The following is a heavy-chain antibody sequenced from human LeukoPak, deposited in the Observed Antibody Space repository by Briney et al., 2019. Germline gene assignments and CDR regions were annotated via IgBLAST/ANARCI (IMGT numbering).Heavy chain of an antibody. CDR2: ISSGSSYI. CDR1: GFTFSSYT. V-gene: IGHV3-21*01. Sequence: PGGSLRLSCAASGFTFSSYTMNWVRQAPGKGLEWVSSISSGSSYISYADSVKGRFTISRDNAQNSLYLQMNSLRAEDTAVYYCASDDNPFCRFDSWGQGTLVTVSS. CDR3: ASDDNPFCRFDS. D-gene: IGHD3-3*01. J-gene: IGHJ4*02.